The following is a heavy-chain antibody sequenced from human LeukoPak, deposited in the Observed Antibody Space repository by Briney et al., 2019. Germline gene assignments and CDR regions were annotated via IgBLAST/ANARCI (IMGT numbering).Heavy chain of an antibody. D-gene: IGHD4-11*01. J-gene: IGHJ6*02. Sequence: GASVKVSCKASGYTFTSYAMNWVRQAPGQGLEWMGWINTNTGNPTYAQGFTGRFVFSLDTSVSTAYLQISSLKAEDTAVYYCAREGATVTTMLTYYYYGMDVWGQGTTVTVSS. CDR2: INTNTGNP. CDR1: GYTFTSYA. CDR3: AREGATVTTMLTYYYYGMDV. V-gene: IGHV7-4-1*02.